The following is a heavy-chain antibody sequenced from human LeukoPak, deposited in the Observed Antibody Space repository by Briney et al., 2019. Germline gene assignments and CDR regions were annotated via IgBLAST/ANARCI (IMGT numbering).Heavy chain of an antibody. D-gene: IGHD6-19*01. V-gene: IGHV4-59*01. Sequence: SETLSLTCTVSGGSISSYYWSWIRQPPGKGLEWIGYIYYSGSTNYNPSLKSRVTISVDTSKNQFSLKLSSVTAADTAVYYCAIIAVAADGFDYWGQGTLVTVSS. CDR1: GGSISSYY. J-gene: IGHJ4*02. CDR3: AIIAVAADGFDY. CDR2: IYYSGST.